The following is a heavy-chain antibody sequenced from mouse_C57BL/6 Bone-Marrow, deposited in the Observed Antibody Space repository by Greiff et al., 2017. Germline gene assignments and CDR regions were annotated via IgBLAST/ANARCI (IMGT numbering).Heavy chain of an antibody. CDR2: ISDGGSYT. CDR1: GFTFSSYA. V-gene: IGHV5-4*01. J-gene: IGHJ1*03. Sequence: EVKLVESGGGLVKPGGSLKLSCAASGFTFSSYAMSWVRQTPEKRLEWVATISDGGSYTYYPDNVKGRFTISRDNAKNNLYLQMSHLKSEDTAMYYCARDQGWLPYWYFDVWGTGTTVTVSS. D-gene: IGHD2-3*01. CDR3: ARDQGWLPYWYFDV.